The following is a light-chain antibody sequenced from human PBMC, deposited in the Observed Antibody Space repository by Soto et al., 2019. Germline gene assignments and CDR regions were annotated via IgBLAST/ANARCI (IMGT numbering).Light chain of an antibody. CDR1: SDDIGAYDY. V-gene: IGLV2-14*01. CDR2: AVS. Sequence: SVLTQPSSVSXSPGQSVSISCTGTSDDIGAYDYVSWYQQHPGKAPKLILYAVSNRPSGVSTRFSGSKSGNTASLTISGVQADDEADYYCSSYRSSDTLEVFGTGTKVPVL. J-gene: IGLJ1*01. CDR3: SSYRSSDTLEV.